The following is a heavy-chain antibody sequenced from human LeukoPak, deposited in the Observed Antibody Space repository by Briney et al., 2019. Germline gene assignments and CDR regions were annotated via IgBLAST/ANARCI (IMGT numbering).Heavy chain of an antibody. CDR1: GFTFSSYW. CDR3: ARDPLVPSLEFERGYSYEDY. Sequence: GGSLRLSCAASGFTFSSYWMSWVRQAPGKGLEWVANIKQDGSEKYYVDSVKGRFTISRDNAKNSLYLQMNSLRAEDTAVYYCARDPLVPSLEFERGYSYEDYWGQGTLVTVSP. D-gene: IGHD5-18*01. J-gene: IGHJ4*02. V-gene: IGHV3-7*01. CDR2: IKQDGSEK.